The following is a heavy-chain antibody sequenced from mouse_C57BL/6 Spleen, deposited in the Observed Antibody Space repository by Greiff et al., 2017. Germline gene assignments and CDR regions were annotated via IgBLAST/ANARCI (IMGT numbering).Heavy chain of an antibody. Sequence: DVMLVESGGGLVQPGGSLKLSCAASGFTFSDYGMAWVRQAPRKGPEWVAFISNLAYSIYYADTVTGRFTISRENAKNTLYLEMSSLRSEDTAMYYCARQGTGTGPRSWYFDVWGTGTTVTVSS. CDR3: ARQGTGTGPRSWYFDV. J-gene: IGHJ1*03. D-gene: IGHD4-1*01. CDR2: ISNLAYSI. V-gene: IGHV5-15*01. CDR1: GFTFSDYG.